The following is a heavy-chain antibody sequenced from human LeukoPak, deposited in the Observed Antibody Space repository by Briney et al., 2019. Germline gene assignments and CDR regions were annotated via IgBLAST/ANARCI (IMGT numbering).Heavy chain of an antibody. V-gene: IGHV3-73*01. CDR2: IRSKGDNYAT. Sequence: PGGSLRLSCAASGFTFSGSPMHWVRQASGKGLEWVGRIRSKGDNYATAYAASAKGRFTISRDDSKSTAYLQMNGLKTEDTAIYYCTRRYLASGSYLDFDYWGQGTLVTVSS. CDR1: GFTFSGSP. CDR3: TRRYLASGSYLDFDY. D-gene: IGHD3-10*01. J-gene: IGHJ4*02.